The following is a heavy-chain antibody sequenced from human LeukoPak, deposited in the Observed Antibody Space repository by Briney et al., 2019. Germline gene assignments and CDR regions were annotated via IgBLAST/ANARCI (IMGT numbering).Heavy chain of an antibody. CDR2: IRSKAYGGTT. D-gene: IGHD2-2*01. Sequence: GGSLRLSCTASGFTFGDYAMSRFRQAPGKGLEWVGFIRSKAYGGTTEYAASVKGRFTISRDDSKSIAYLQMNSLKTEDTAVYYCTRASAYQLLPYYFDYWGQGTLVTVSS. J-gene: IGHJ4*02. CDR1: GFTFGDYA. V-gene: IGHV3-49*03. CDR3: TRASAYQLLPYYFDY.